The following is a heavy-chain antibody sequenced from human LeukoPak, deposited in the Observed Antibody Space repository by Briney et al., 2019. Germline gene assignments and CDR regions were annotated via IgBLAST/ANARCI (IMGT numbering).Heavy chain of an antibody. Sequence: GGSLRLTCAASGFTFSSYAMSWVRQAPEKGLEWVSGFSVSDKTTYYADSVKGRFTISRDNSKNTLYLQMNSLRAEDTAVYYCAKVQGSYYYYMDVWGKGTTVTVSS. CDR2: FSVSDKTT. J-gene: IGHJ6*03. V-gene: IGHV3-23*01. CDR3: AKVQGSYYYYMDV. CDR1: GFTFSSYA.